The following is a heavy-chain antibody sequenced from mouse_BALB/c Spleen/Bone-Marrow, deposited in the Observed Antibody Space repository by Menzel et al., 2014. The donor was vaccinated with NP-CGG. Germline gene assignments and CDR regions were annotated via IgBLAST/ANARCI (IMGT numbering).Heavy chain of an antibody. CDR2: IDPASGNT. Sequence: VLLQQPGAELVKPGASVKLSCPAYGFNIQDTYMHWVKQRPEPRPEWIGRIDPASGNTKYDPKSQGKATITADTSYNTAYLQLSSLTSEDTAVYYGARYYYGSSDFDYWGQGTTLTVSS. J-gene: IGHJ2*01. CDR1: GFNIQDTY. V-gene: IGHV14-3*02. D-gene: IGHD1-1*01. CDR3: ARYYYGSSDFDY.